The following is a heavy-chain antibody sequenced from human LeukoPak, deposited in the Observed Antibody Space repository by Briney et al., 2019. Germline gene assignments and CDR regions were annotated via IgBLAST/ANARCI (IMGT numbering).Heavy chain of an antibody. J-gene: IGHJ2*01. Sequence: ASVKVSCKASGYIFTSYDINWVRQATGQGLEWMGWMSPNSGNTGYAQKFQGRVTMTRNTSISTAYMELSSLRSEDTAVYYCARYCSSTSCLVFDLWGRGTLVTVSS. V-gene: IGHV1-8*01. CDR3: ARYCSSTSCLVFDL. CDR2: MSPNSGNT. CDR1: GYIFTSYD. D-gene: IGHD2-2*01.